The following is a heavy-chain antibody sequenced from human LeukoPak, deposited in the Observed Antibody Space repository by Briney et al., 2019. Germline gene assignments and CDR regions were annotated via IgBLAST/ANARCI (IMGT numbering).Heavy chain of an antibody. V-gene: IGHV4-59*08. CDR2: IYFSGTT. D-gene: IGHD6-13*01. Sequence: SETLSLTCTVSGDSINAYYWGWIRQPPGKGLECIGYIYFSGTTKYNPSLERRVTISVDTSKNQFSLKLSSVAAADTAVYYCARRRAEGGSNGHYNWFDPWGQGILVTVSS. J-gene: IGHJ5*02. CDR3: ARRRAEGGSNGHYNWFDP. CDR1: GDSINAYY.